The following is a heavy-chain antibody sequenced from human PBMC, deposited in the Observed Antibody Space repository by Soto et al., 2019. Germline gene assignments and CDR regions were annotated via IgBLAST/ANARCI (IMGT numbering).Heavy chain of an antibody. CDR1: GFTFGYYA. J-gene: IGHJ6*03. V-gene: IGHV3-49*03. Sequence: GGSLRLSCTASGFTFGYYAMSWFRQAPGKGLEWVGFIRSKAYGGTTEYAASVKGRFTISRDDSKSIAYLQMNSLKTEDTAVYYCTRETSDTTEVRMYYYYYMDVWGKGTTVTVSS. CDR3: TRETSDTTEVRMYYYYYMDV. CDR2: IRSKAYGGTT. D-gene: IGHD4-17*01.